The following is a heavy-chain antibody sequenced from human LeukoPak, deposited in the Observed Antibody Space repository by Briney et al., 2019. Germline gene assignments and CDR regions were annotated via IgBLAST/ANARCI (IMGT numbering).Heavy chain of an antibody. D-gene: IGHD3-9*01. CDR2: IYYSGSS. CDR3: ARGAPYYDIVTGYRIYYFDY. V-gene: IGHV4-59*01. J-gene: IGHJ4*02. Sequence: PSETLSLTCTVSSGPINTYYWNWIRQPPGKGLEWIGYIYYSGSSNYNPSLKSRVTISVDTSENQFSLKLSSVTAADTAVYYCARGAPYYDIVTGYRIYYFDYWGQGTLVTVSS. CDR1: SGPINTYY.